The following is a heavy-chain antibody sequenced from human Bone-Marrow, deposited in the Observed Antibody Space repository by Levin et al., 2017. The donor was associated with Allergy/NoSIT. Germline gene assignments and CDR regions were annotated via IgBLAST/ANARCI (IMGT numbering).Heavy chain of an antibody. Sequence: SQTLSLTCSVSGGSISSQTYYWSWIRQHPGKGLEWIVYIYYTGKTYYNPSLESRVTLSVDTSKNQFSLRLTSVTAADTAMYYCAKYVTGTNGWFDSWGRGTLVTVSS. J-gene: IGHJ5*01. D-gene: IGHD1-20*01. CDR1: GGSISSQTYY. V-gene: IGHV4-31*03. CDR3: AKYVTGTNGWFDS. CDR2: IYYTGKT.